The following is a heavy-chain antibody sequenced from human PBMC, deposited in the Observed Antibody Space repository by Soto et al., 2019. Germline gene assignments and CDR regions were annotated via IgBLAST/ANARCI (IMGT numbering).Heavy chain of an antibody. V-gene: IGHV3-30-3*01. CDR3: ARDPGDGYKSDYYYGMDV. CDR2: ISYDGSNK. J-gene: IGHJ6*02. Sequence: GGSLSLSCAASGFTFSSYSMHWVRQAPDKGLEWVAVISYDGSNKYYADSVKGRFTISRDNSKNTLYLQMNSLRAEDTAVYYCARDPGDGYKSDYYYGMDVWGQGTTVTVSS. CDR1: GFTFSSYS. D-gene: IGHD5-12*01.